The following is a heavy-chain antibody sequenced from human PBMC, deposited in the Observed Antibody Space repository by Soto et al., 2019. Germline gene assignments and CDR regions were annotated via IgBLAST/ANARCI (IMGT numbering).Heavy chain of an antibody. J-gene: IGHJ4*02. V-gene: IGHV1-3*01. Sequence: ASVKVSCKASGYTFTVYAIHWVRQAPGQRLEWMGWINAGNGHTKYSQKFQGRVTMTRDTSTSTVYMELSSLRSEDTAVYYCARGGDIVLVPVGYGGYDYWGQGTLVTVSS. CDR3: ARGGDIVLVPVGYGGYDY. D-gene: IGHD2-2*01. CDR1: GYTFTVYA. CDR2: INAGNGHT.